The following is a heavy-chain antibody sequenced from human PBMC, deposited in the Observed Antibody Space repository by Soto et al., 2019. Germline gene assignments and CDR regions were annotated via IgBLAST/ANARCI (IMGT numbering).Heavy chain of an antibody. CDR1: GYTLTSYS. V-gene: IGHV1-46*01. Sequence: ASVQLSCKASGYTLTSYSLQWARQSPGQGLVWMGIINPSGGSTSYAQKFQGRVTMTRDTSTSTVYMELSSLRSEDTAVYYSTRQAVGSGDWYFDLWGRGTLVTVSS. D-gene: IGHD1-26*01. CDR2: INPSGGST. CDR3: TRQAVGSGDWYFDL. J-gene: IGHJ2*01.